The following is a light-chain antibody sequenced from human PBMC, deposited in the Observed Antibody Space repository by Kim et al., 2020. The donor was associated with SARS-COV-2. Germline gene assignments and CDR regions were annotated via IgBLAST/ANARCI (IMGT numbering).Light chain of an antibody. CDR3: GAWDSSLNGLV. J-gene: IGLJ2*01. V-gene: IGLV1-51*01. Sequence: GQKVTISCSGSGSNIGNNYVSWYQHLPGPAPKLLIYDNNERPSGFPDRFSGSKSGTSATLGITGLQTGDEADYYCGAWDSSLNGLVFGGGTQLTVL. CDR1: GSNIGNNY. CDR2: DNN.